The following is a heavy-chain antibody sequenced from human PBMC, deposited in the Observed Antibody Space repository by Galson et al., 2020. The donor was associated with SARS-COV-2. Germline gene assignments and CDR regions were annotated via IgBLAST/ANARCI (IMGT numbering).Heavy chain of an antibody. CDR1: GFTFSSYS. J-gene: IGHJ6*02. V-gene: IGHV3-48*02. Sequence: GGSLRLSCAASGFTFSSYSMNWVRQAPGKGLEWDSYISSSSSTIYYADSVKGRFTIPRDNAKNSLYLQMNSLRDEDTAVYYCARAGYCSSTSCRYYYYGMDVWGQGTTVTVSS. CDR3: ARAGYCSSTSCRYYYYGMDV. D-gene: IGHD2-2*01. CDR2: ISSSSSTI.